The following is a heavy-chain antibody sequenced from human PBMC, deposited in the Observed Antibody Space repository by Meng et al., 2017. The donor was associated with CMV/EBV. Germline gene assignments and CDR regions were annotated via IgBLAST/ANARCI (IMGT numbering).Heavy chain of an antibody. J-gene: IGHJ6*02. V-gene: IGHV1-46*01. CDR3: ARDFVRGRSMDV. CDR2: INPSGGST. Sequence: ASVKVSCKASGYTFTSYYMLWVRQAPGQGLEWMGIINPSGGSTSYAQKFQGRVTMTRDTSTSTVYMELSSLRSEDTAVYYCARDFVRGRSMDVWGQGTTVTVSS. CDR1: GYTFTSYY. D-gene: IGHD2-8*01.